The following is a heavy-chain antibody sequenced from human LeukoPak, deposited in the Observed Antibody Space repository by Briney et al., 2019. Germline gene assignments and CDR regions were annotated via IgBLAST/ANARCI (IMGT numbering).Heavy chain of an antibody. J-gene: IGHJ3*02. CDR1: GYRFTDYW. Sequence: GESLKISCKGSGYRFTDYWVGWVRHMPGKGVEWVGIIYPGDSDTRYSPSFQGQVTISADKAISTAYLQWSSLKASDTAIYYCARSDTTGYYPLTAFDIWGQGTVVSVSS. V-gene: IGHV5-51*01. CDR3: ARSDTTGYYPLTAFDI. D-gene: IGHD3-22*01. CDR2: IYPGDSDT.